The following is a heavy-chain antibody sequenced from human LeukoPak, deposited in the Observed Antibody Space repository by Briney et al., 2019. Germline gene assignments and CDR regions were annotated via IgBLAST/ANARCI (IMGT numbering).Heavy chain of an antibody. V-gene: IGHV4-39*02. CDR1: GGSISSSSCY. CDR3: AREVQGWFGELSLGDYYYYMDV. Sequence: SETLSLTCTVSGGSISSSSCYWGRIRQPPGKGLEWIGSSYYSVSTYYNPSLKSRVTISVDTSKNQFSLKLSSVPAADTAVYYCAREVQGWFGELSLGDYYYYMDVWGKGTTVTISS. J-gene: IGHJ6*03. D-gene: IGHD3-10*01. CDR2: SYYSVST.